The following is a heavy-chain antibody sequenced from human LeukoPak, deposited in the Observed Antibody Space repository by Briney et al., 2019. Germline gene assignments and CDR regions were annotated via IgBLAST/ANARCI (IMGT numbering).Heavy chain of an antibody. CDR1: GGSISSGGFY. J-gene: IGHJ4*02. CDR3: ARLIAADPQLDY. Sequence: PSETLSLTCTVSGGSISSGGFYWSWIRQPPGKGLEWIGYIHQSGDTYQNPSLKSRVTVSLDRSKNEFYLKLNSVTAADTAVYYCARLIAADPQLDYWGQGTLVTVSS. D-gene: IGHD6-25*01. CDR2: IHQSGDT. V-gene: IGHV4-30-2*01.